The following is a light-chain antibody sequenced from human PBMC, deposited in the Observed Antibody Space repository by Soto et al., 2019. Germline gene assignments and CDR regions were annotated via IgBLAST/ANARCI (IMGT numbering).Light chain of an antibody. CDR2: DVS. Sequence: QSVLTQPASVSGSPGQSITISCTGTSSDVGGYNYVSWYQQHPGKAPKLMIYDVSNRPSGVSNRFSGSKSGNTASLTISGLQAEDEADYYCSSLTVFGTGTTLTVL. CDR1: SSDVGGYNY. V-gene: IGLV2-14*01. CDR3: SSLTV. J-gene: IGLJ1*01.